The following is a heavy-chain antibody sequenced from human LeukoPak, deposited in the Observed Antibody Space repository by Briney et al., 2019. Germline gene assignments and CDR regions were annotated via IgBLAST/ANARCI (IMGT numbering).Heavy chain of an antibody. CDR1: GGSFSGYY. J-gene: IGHJ4*02. CDR2: INHSGST. V-gene: IGHV4-34*01. Sequence: SETLSLTCAVYGGSFSGYYWSWTRQPPGKGLEWIGEINHSGSTNYNPSLKSRVTISVDTSKNQFSLKLSSVTAADTAVYYCARSLSGYDYWGQGTLVTVSS. CDR3: ARSLSGYDY. D-gene: IGHD5-12*01.